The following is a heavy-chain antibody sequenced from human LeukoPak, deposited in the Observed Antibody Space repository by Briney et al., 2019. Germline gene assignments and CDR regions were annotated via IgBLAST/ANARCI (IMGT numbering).Heavy chain of an antibody. J-gene: IGHJ4*02. Sequence: GRSLSLSCSASGFTFSNYAMQCVRQAPGKGLEYVSAISSNGGRTNYADSVKGRFTISRDNSKNTLYVQMSSLGTEDTPVYYCAACRYYDSSGYYYDYWGQGTLLTVP. D-gene: IGHD3-22*01. CDR2: ISSNGGRT. CDR1: GFTFSNYA. CDR3: AACRYYDSSGYYYDY. V-gene: IGHV3-64*05.